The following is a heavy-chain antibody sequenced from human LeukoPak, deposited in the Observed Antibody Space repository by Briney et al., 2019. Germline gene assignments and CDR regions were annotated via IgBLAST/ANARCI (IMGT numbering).Heavy chain of an antibody. J-gene: IGHJ4*02. CDR2: ISAYNGNT. CDR1: GYTFTSYG. CDR3: ARASELLWFWELVDY. V-gene: IGHV1-18*01. Sequence: ASVKVSCKASGYTFTSYGISWVRQAPGQGLEWMGWISAYNGNTNYAQKLQGRVTMTTDTSTSTAYMELRSLRSDDTAVYYCARASELLWFWELVDYWGQGTLVTVSS. D-gene: IGHD3-10*01.